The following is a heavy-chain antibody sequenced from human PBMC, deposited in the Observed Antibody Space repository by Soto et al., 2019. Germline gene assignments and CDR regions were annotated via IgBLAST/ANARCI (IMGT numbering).Heavy chain of an antibody. V-gene: IGHV4-30-2*01. Sequence: SETLSLTCAVSGGSISSGGYSWSWIRQPPGKGLEWIGYVYHSGSTYYNPSLKSRVTISVDRSKNQFSLKLSSVTAADTAVYYCATPPPRIVVMTTEIPSWGQGTLVTVSS. J-gene: IGHJ5*02. D-gene: IGHD2-21*02. CDR3: ATPPPRIVVMTTEIPS. CDR2: VYHSGST. CDR1: GGSISSGGYS.